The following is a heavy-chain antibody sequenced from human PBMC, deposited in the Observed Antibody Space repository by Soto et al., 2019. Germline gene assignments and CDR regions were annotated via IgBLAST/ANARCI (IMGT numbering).Heavy chain of an antibody. CDR3: ARVVTCSSTSCSGGGDYYYYYGMDV. CDR2: TYYRSKWYN. CDR1: GDSVSSNSAA. Sequence: SQTLSLTCAISGDSVSSNSAAWNWIRPSPSRGLEWLGRTYYRSKWYNDYAVSVKSRITINPDTSKNQFSLQLNSVTPEDTAVYYCARVVTCSSTSCSGGGDYYYYYGMDVWGQGTTVTVSS. D-gene: IGHD2-2*01. J-gene: IGHJ6*02. V-gene: IGHV6-1*01.